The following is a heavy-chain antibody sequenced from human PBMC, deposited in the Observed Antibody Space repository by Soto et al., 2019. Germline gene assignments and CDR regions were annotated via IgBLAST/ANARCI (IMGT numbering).Heavy chain of an antibody. V-gene: IGHV3-48*02. CDR2: ITSRSSSI. CDR1: GFTFSSYS. J-gene: IGHJ4*02. D-gene: IGHD3-16*01. CDR3: ARDLARGH. Sequence: EVQLVESGGGLVQPGGSLRLSCAASGFTFSSYSMNWVRQAPGKGLERVSYITSRSSSIYYADSVKGRFTISRDNAKNSLYLQMNSVRDEDTAVYYCARDLARGHWGQGTLVTVSS.